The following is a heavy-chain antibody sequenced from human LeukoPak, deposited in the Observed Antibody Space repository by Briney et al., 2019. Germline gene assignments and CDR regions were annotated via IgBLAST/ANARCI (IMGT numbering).Heavy chain of an antibody. V-gene: IGHV3-53*01. CDR3: ARDPPGIAASVSGG. J-gene: IGHJ4*02. CDR2: IYSGGTT. D-gene: IGHD6-13*01. CDR1: GSTVSNNY. Sequence: GGSLRLSCTASGSTVSNNYMNWVRQAPGKGLEWVALIYSGGTTNYADSVKGRFTISRDNSKNTLYLQMTNVRAEDTAVYYCARDPPGIAASVSGGWGQGTLVTVSS.